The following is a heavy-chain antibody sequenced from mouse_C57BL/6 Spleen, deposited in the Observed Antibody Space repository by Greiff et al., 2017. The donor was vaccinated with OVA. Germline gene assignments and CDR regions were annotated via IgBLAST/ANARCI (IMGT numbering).Heavy chain of an antibody. J-gene: IGHJ1*03. V-gene: IGHV1-82*01. CDR3: ARDRDPWYVDV. Sequence: VQLQQSGPELVKPGASVKISCKASGYAFSSSWMNWVKQRPGKGLEWIGRSYPGDGDTNDNGKCKGKATLTADKSSSTAYMQISSLPSEDSAVDCCARDRDPWYVDVWGTVTTVTVAS. CDR1: GYAFSSSW. D-gene: IGHD3-1*01. CDR2: SYPGDGDT.